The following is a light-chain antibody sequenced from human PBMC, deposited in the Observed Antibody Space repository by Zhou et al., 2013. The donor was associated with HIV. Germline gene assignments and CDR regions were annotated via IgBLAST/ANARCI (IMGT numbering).Light chain of an antibody. Sequence: DIQMTQSPSTLSASVGDRVTITCRASQSISNCLAWYQQKPGKAPNLLIYKASSLESGVPSRFSGSGFGTDFTLTISSLQPDDFATYYCQQYDDYPLTFGGGTKVEI. CDR2: KAS. V-gene: IGKV1-5*03. CDR3: QQYDDYPLT. CDR1: QSISNC. J-gene: IGKJ4*01.